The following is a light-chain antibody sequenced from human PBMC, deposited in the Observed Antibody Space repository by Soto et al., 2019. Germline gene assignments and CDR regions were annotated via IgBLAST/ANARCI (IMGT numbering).Light chain of an antibody. CDR1: SGHSSYI. CDR3: ETWDSNTPV. Sequence: QPVLTQSSSASASLGSSVKLTCTLSSGHSSYIIAWHQQQPGKAPRYLMKLERSGSYNKGSGVPDRFSGSSSGADRYLTISNLQFEDEADYYCETWDSNTPVFGGGTKLTVL. V-gene: IGLV4-60*02. CDR2: LERSGSY. J-gene: IGLJ3*02.